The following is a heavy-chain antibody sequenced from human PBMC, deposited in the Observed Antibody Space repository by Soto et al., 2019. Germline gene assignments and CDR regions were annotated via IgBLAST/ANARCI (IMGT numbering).Heavy chain of an antibody. V-gene: IGHV1-2*04. CDR3: ARLVSGSYYAFDY. D-gene: IGHD1-26*01. CDR2: INPNSGGT. J-gene: IGHJ4*02. CDR1: GYTFTGYY. Sequence: ASVKVSCKASGYTFTGYYMHWVRQAPGQGLEWMGWINPNSGGTNYAQKFQGWVTMTRDTSISTAYMELSRLRSDDTAVYYCARLVSGSYYAFDYWGQGTLVTVSS.